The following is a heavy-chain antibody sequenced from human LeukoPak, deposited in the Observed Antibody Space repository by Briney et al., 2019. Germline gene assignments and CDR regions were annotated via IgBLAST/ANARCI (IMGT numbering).Heavy chain of an antibody. D-gene: IGHD3-3*01. CDR2: IYGGGDT. V-gene: IGHV3-53*01. Sequence: PGGSLRLSCAASGFSVNNNYVNWVRQAPGKGLEWVSIIYGGGDTSYADSVKGRFPISRDNSKNMVYLQMNSLRVEDTAVYYCAKESGYYHYWGQGTQVTVSS. J-gene: IGHJ4*02. CDR3: AKESGYYHY. CDR1: GFSVNNNY.